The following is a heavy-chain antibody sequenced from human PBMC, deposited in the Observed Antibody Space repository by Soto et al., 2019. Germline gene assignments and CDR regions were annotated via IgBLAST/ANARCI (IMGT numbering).Heavy chain of an antibody. CDR3: ARDVGLQLFDY. V-gene: IGHV1-18*01. D-gene: IGHD6-13*01. Sequence: QVQLVQSGAEVKKPGASVKVPCKASGYTFTSDGISWVRQAPGQGLEWMGWIGAYNGNKKYEQKLQGRVSMTTDTSTSTAYMELRSLRSDDTAVYYCARDVGLQLFDYWGQGTLVTVSS. CDR2: IGAYNGNK. CDR1: GYTFTSDG. J-gene: IGHJ4*02.